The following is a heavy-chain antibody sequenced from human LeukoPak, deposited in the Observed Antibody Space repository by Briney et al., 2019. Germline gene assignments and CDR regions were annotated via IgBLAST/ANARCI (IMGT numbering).Heavy chain of an antibody. Sequence: GGSLRLSCAASGFTFSSYTMIWVRQAPGKGLEWVSAISGSGDSTYYADSVKGRFTISRDTSKNTLYLQMNSLRAEDTAVYYCAKGHSSTWYGTDVWGKGTTVTVSS. CDR2: ISGSGDST. CDR1: GFTFSSYT. D-gene: IGHD6-13*01. CDR3: AKGHSSTWYGTDV. J-gene: IGHJ6*04. V-gene: IGHV3-23*01.